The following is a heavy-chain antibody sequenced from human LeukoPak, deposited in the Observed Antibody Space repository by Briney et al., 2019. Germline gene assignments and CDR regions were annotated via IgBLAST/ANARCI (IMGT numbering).Heavy chain of an antibody. CDR3: ARQGGSYRWYYFDY. V-gene: IGHV4-59*11. Sequence: NPSETLSLTCTVSGGSISSHYWSWIRQPPGKGLEWIGYIYYSGSTNYNPSLKSRVTISVDTSKNQSSLKLSSVTAADTAVYYCARQGGSYRWYYFDYWGQGTLVTVSS. CDR1: GGSISSHY. D-gene: IGHD1-26*01. CDR2: IYYSGST. J-gene: IGHJ4*02.